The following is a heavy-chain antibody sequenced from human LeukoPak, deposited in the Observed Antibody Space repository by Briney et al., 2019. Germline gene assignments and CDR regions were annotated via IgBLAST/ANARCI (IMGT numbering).Heavy chain of an antibody. J-gene: IGHJ3*02. V-gene: IGHV7-4-1*02. Sequence: ASVKVSCKASGYTFSSYAINWVRQAPGQGLEWMGWINTNTGNPTFAQGFTGRFVFSLDTSVSTAYLQISSLKAEDTAVYFCARDLRYYDGSDYAFDIWGQGTMVTVSS. CDR2: INTNTGNP. CDR3: ARDLRYYDGSDYAFDI. CDR1: GYTFSSYA. D-gene: IGHD3-22*01.